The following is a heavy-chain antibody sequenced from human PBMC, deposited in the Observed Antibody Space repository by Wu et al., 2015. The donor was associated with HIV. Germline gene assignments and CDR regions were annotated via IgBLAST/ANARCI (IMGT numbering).Heavy chain of an antibody. Sequence: QVQLVQSGAEVKKPGSSVKVSCKASGGTFSSYAISWVRQAPGQGLEWMGRIIPIFGTANYAQKFQGRVTITADRFTSTAYMVLSSLRSEDTAAYYCARGSILEMATASYYYYPMDVWGQGTTVTVSS. CDR3: ARGSILEMATASYYYYPMDV. D-gene: IGHD5-24*01. CDR2: IIPIFGTA. CDR1: GGTFSSYA. V-gene: IGHV1-69*13. J-gene: IGHJ6*02.